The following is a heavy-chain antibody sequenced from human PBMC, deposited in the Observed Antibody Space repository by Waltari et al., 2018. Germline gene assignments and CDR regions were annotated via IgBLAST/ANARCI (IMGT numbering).Heavy chain of an antibody. CDR3: ASWGGKYCSSTSCYTRYYFDY. CDR2: VIPICGNA. CDR1: GGTFSSYA. V-gene: IGHV1-69*04. Sequence: QVQLVQSGAEVKKPGSSVKVSCKASGGTFSSYAISWVRQAPGQGLEWMGRVIPICGNANYAQKFQGRVTITADKSTSTAYMELSSLRSEDTAVYYCASWGGKYCSSTSCYTRYYFDYWGQGTLVTVSS. D-gene: IGHD2-2*02. J-gene: IGHJ4*02.